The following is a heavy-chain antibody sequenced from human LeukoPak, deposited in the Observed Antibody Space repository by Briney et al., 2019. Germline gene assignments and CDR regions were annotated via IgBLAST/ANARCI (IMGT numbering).Heavy chain of an antibody. CDR2: ISISSGAI. CDR1: GFTSSAYS. V-gene: IGHV3-48*02. J-gene: IGHJ3*02. Sequence: PGGSLRLSCAASGFTSSAYSMNWVRQAPGKGLEWVSYISISSGAIYYADSVKGRFTISRDIAKNSLYLQMNSLRDEDTALYYCARDSHYAFDIWGQGTMVTVSS. CDR3: ARDSHYAFDI.